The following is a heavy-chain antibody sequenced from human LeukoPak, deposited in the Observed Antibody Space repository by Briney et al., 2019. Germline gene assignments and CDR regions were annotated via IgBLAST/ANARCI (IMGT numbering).Heavy chain of an antibody. CDR3: ARSPGGNARTWLDY. D-gene: IGHD4-23*01. CDR1: GYSFTNYA. CDR2: TYGATGNT. J-gene: IGHJ4*02. V-gene: IGHV1-3*02. Sequence: GASVKVSCKASGYSFTNYALHWVRQAPGQRLEWMGWTYGATGNTRSSQDFQGRLTITIDTSASTSYMELSSLRSEDTAVYYCARSPGGNARTWLDYWGQGTLVTVSS.